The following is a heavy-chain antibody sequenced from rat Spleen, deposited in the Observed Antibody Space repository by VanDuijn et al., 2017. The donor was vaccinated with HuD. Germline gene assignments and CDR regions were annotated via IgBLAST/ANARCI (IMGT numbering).Heavy chain of an antibody. CDR1: GFSFSNYF. CDR3: AGYNSFAY. Sequence: EVQLVESGGDLFQPGRSLKLSCVALGFSFSNYFMAWVRQAPTKGLEWVASINTGGTNTYYRDSVKGRFTISRDNTKSTLYLQMDSLRSEDTATYYCAGYNSFAYWGQGTLVTVSS. J-gene: IGHJ3*01. CDR2: INTGGTNT. V-gene: IGHV5-25*01.